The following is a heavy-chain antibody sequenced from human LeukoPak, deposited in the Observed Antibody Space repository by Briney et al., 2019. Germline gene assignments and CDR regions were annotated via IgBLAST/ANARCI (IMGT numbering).Heavy chain of an antibody. CDR3: ARDRHPDAFDI. V-gene: IGHV4-34*01. CDR2: INHSGST. Sequence: MPSETLSLTCAVHGGSFSGYYWSWIRQPPGKGLEWIGEINHSGSTNYNPSLKSRVTISVDTSKNQFSLKLSSVTAADTAVYYCARDRHPDAFDIWGQGTMVTVSS. CDR1: GGSFSGYY. J-gene: IGHJ3*02.